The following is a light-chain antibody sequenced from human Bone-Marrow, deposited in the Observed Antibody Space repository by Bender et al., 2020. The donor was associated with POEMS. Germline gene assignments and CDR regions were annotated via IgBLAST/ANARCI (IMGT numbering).Light chain of an antibody. CDR1: SSKFGSYP. Sequence: QSVLTQPPSASGTPGQRVTSCSGSSSKFGSYPVNWYQQLPGAAPKLVIFNNSQRPSGVPDRFSGSNSGTSASLAISGLLSDDEADFYCATWDDSLNGWVFGGGTKLTVL. CDR2: NNS. J-gene: IGLJ3*02. V-gene: IGLV1-44*01. CDR3: ATWDDSLNGWV.